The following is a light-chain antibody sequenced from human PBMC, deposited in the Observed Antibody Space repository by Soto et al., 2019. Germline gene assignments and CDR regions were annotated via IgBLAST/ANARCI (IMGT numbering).Light chain of an antibody. J-gene: IGKJ1*01. CDR1: QSVTSTH. CDR2: GAS. Sequence: EIVLTQSPGTLSLSPGERATLSCRASQSVTSTHLAWYQQKPGQAPRLLIYGASSRATGIPDRFSGSGSGTGFTLTISRLEPEDLAVYYCQQYGSSPWTFGQGTTVEIK. V-gene: IGKV3-20*01. CDR3: QQYGSSPWT.